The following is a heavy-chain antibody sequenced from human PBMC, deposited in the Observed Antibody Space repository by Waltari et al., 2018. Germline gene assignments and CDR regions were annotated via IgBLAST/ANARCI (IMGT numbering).Heavy chain of an antibody. D-gene: IGHD1-7*01. Sequence: QIQIMQSGAEVKKPGASVKVTCQAPGYTFTDNYIHWARQAPGQGLEWMGWINPNTGGADCAQSFQGRVTVTRDTSISTVYMELSGLTSDDTAVYYCAREALGGTKAFDMWGQGTMVTVSS. V-gene: IGHV1-2*02. CDR1: GYTFTDNY. CDR2: INPNTGGA. J-gene: IGHJ3*02. CDR3: AREALGGTKAFDM.